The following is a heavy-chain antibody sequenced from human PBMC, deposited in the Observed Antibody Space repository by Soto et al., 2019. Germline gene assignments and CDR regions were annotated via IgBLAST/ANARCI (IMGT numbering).Heavy chain of an antibody. Sequence: SETLSLTCTVSGGSISSSSYYWGWIRQPPGKGLVWIGSIYYSGITYYNPSLKSRVTISVDTSKNQFSLKLSSVTAADTAVYYCARHVPLVLSYYMDVWGKGTTVTVSS. J-gene: IGHJ6*03. CDR1: GGSISSSSYY. CDR3: ARHVPLVLSYYMDV. V-gene: IGHV4-39*01. D-gene: IGHD6-13*01. CDR2: IYYSGIT.